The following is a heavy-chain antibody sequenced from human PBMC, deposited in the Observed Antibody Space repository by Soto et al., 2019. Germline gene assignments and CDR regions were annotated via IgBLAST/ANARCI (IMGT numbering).Heavy chain of an antibody. J-gene: IGHJ6*02. CDR2: ISSGGDII. D-gene: IGHD2-2*01. CDR1: GFTFRYYT. CDR3: ADPVPAATHYDYYDMDV. Sequence: EVQLLESGGGLVQPGGSLRLSCAASGFTFRYYTMSWVRQAPGKGLEWVSAISSGGDIIYYADSVKGRFTISRDNSKNTLYLQMNSLRADATAVYSCADPVPAATHYDYYDMDVWGQGTTVTVSS. V-gene: IGHV3-23*01.